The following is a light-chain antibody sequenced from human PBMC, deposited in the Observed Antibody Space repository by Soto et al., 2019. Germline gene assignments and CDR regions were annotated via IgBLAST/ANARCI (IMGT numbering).Light chain of an antibody. J-gene: IGKJ2*01. V-gene: IGKV2-40*01. CDR2: TLS. Sequence: EIVMTQTPLTLPVTPGEPASISCRSSQSLFDTDDGNTYLDWYLQKPGQSPQLLIYTLSSRASVVSDRLRVSGSGPDFTLEISSVEAADVGVYYCMQRRDFPYTFGQGTKLEIK. CDR3: MQRRDFPYT. CDR1: QSLFDTDDGNTY.